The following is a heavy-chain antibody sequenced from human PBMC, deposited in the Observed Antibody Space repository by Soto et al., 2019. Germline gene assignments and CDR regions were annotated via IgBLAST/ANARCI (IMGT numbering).Heavy chain of an antibody. CDR3: ARAPPGHDYGDYNWFDP. V-gene: IGHV4-59*01. D-gene: IGHD4-17*01. CDR2: IYYSGST. J-gene: IGHJ5*02. Sequence: PSETLSLTCTVSGGSISSYYLSWIRQPPGKGLEWIGYIYYSGSTNYNPSLKSRVTISVDTSKNQFSLKLSSVTAADTAVYYCARAPPGHDYGDYNWFDPWGQGTLVT. CDR1: GGSISSYY.